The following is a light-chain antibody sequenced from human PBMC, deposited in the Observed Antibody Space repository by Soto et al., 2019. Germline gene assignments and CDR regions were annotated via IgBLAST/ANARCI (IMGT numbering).Light chain of an antibody. Sequence: AIQMTQSPSSLSASVGDRVTITCRASQGIRYDLGWYQQKPGKAPKLLIYAASNLEGGVPSRFSGSGSGTDFTLTIRSLQPEDFATYYWLQDYNYPRTFGQGTKVEIK. CDR2: AAS. CDR1: QGIRYD. V-gene: IGKV1-6*01. J-gene: IGKJ1*01. CDR3: LQDYNYPRT.